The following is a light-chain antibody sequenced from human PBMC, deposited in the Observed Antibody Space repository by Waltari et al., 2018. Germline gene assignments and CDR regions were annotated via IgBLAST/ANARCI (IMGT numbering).Light chain of an antibody. Sequence: EIVMTQSPATLSVSTGERATLSCMASQSINSNLAWYQQKPGQAPRLLIDGASTRATDIPVMFSGSGSGTEFTLTISRLQSEDFAVYYCQQYTWPSWTFGQGTKVEIK. CDR1: QSINSN. CDR2: GAS. CDR3: QQYTWPSWT. V-gene: IGKV3-15*01. J-gene: IGKJ1*01.